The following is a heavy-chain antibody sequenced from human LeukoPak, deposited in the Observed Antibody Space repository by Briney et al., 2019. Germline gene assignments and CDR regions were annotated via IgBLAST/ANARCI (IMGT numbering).Heavy chain of an antibody. CDR1: QFIFSTYW. V-gene: IGHV3-7*02. D-gene: IGHD1-26*01. J-gene: IGHJ4*02. CDR3: ARGEYSGPQLVTFFDY. Sequence: GGSLRLSCAASQFIFSTYWMIWVRQAPGKGLEWVGNIKFDGSQTNYVDSVKGRFTISRDNAMNSLYLQMNSLRAEDTALYYCARGEYSGPQLVTFFDYWGQGTLVTVSS. CDR2: IKFDGSQT.